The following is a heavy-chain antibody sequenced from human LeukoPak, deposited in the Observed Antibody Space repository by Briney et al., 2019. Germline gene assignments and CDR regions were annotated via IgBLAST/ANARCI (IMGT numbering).Heavy chain of an antibody. CDR3: ARGRNWGIDY. D-gene: IGHD7-27*01. Sequence: ASETLSLTCAVYGGSFSGYYWSWIRQPPGKGLEWIGEINHSGSTNYNPSLKSRVTISVDTSKNQFSLKLSSVTAADTAVHYCARGRNWGIDYWGQGTLVTVSS. CDR1: GGSFSGYY. J-gene: IGHJ4*02. V-gene: IGHV4-34*01. CDR2: INHSGST.